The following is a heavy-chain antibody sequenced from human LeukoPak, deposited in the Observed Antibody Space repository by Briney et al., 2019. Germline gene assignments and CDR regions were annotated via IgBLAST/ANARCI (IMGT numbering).Heavy chain of an antibody. D-gene: IGHD3-10*01. V-gene: IGHV1-2*02. CDR3: ARDRTVERELYNHVDF. CDR1: GYTFTGYY. J-gene: IGHJ4*02. CDR2: INPNSGGT. Sequence: ASVKVSCKASGYTFTGYYMHWVRQAPGQGLEWMGWINPNSGGTNYAQKFQGRVTMTRHTSISTAYMELSRLRSDDTAVYYCARDRTVERELYNHVDFWGQGTLVTVSS.